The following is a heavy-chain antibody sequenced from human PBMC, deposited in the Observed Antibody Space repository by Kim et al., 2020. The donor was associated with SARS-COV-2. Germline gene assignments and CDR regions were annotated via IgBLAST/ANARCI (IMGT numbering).Heavy chain of an antibody. J-gene: IGHJ6*02. CDR3: AKGSGWYPPYYYYGMDV. D-gene: IGHD6-19*01. V-gene: IGHV3-9*01. Sequence: VKGRFTIPRDNAKNSRYLQMNSLRAEDTALYYCAKGSGWYPPYYYYGMDVWGQGTTVTVSS.